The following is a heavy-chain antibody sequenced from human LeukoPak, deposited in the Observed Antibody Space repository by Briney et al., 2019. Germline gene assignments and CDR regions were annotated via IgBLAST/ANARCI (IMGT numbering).Heavy chain of an antibody. Sequence: SALFSADALKGRFTISRDDAKNLLYLDMNSLRAEDTAVYYCARGHTAVTRHFDFWGQGTLVTVSS. V-gene: IGHV3-21*01. J-gene: IGHJ4*02. CDR2: SAL. CDR3: ARGHTAVTRHFDF. D-gene: IGHD4-17*01.